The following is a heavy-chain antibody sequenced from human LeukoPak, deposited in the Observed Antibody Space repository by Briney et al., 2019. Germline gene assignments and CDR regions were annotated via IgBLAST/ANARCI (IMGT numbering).Heavy chain of an antibody. V-gene: IGHV3-23*01. Sequence: GGSLRLSCAASGFTFSSYAMSWVRQAPGKGLEWVSAISGSGGSTYYADSVKGRFTISRDNSKNTLYLQMNSLRAEDTAVYYCAKRRIVLMVYATAGTWDYWGQGTLVTVSS. D-gene: IGHD2-8*01. CDR3: AKRRIVLMVYATAGTWDY. J-gene: IGHJ4*02. CDR2: ISGSGGST. CDR1: GFTFSSYA.